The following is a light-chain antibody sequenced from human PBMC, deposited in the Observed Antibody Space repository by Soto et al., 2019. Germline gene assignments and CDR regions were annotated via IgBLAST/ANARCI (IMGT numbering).Light chain of an antibody. CDR2: GIS. J-gene: IGKJ5*01. V-gene: IGKV2-29*01. CDR3: QQYSKWPIT. Sequence: DVVMTQTPLSLSVAPGQPASISCKSSQSLLHITGETFLFWYLQKPGQSPQLLIYGISTRATGIPARFSGSGSGTEFSLTISSLQSEDFAVYYCQQYSKWPITFGQGTRLEIK. CDR1: QSLLHITGETF.